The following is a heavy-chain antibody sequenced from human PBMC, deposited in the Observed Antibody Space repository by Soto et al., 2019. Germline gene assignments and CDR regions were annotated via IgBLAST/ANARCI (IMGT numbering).Heavy chain of an antibody. CDR3: AREGIAARSGYYGMDV. CDR1: GYSFTSYW. V-gene: IGHV5-51*01. CDR2: IYPGDSDT. D-gene: IGHD6-6*01. Sequence: GESLKISCNGSGYSFTSYWIGWVRQMPGKGLEWRGIIYPGDSDTRYSPSFQGQVTISTDKSISSAYLQLSSLKASDTAMYYCAREGIAARSGYYGMDVWGQGTTVTVSS. J-gene: IGHJ6*02.